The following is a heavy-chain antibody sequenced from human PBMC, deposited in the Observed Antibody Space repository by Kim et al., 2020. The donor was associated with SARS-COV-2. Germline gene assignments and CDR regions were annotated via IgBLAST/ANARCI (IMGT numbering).Heavy chain of an antibody. CDR1: GFTFSSYS. J-gene: IGHJ4*02. Sequence: GGSLRLSCAASGFTFSSYSMNWVRQAPGKGLEWVSYISSSSSTIYYADSVKGRFTISRDNAKNSLYLQMNSLRDEDTAVYYCARDYSHYDYVWGSYRLFDYWGQGTLVTVSS. CDR2: ISSSSSTI. CDR3: ARDYSHYDYVWGSYRLFDY. V-gene: IGHV3-48*02. D-gene: IGHD3-16*02.